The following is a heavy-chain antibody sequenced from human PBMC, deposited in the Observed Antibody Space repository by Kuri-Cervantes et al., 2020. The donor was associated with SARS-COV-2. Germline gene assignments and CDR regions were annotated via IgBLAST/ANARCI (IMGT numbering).Heavy chain of an antibody. Sequence: SSVKVSCKASGGTFSSYAISWVRQAPGQGLEWMGGIIPIFGTANYAQKFQGRVTITADESTSTAYMELTSLRYEDTAVYYCATPERRYRYGGYFDYWGQGTLVTVSS. D-gene: IGHD5-18*01. J-gene: IGHJ4*02. CDR2: IIPIFGTA. CDR1: GGTFSSYA. CDR3: ATPERRYRYGGYFDY. V-gene: IGHV1-69*13.